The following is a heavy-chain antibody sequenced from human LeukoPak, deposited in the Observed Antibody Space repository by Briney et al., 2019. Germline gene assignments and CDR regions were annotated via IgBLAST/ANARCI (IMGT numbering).Heavy chain of an antibody. J-gene: IGHJ4*02. CDR1: GFTFSSYG. D-gene: IGHD6-13*01. CDR2: ISYDGSNK. V-gene: IGHV3-30*18. CDR3: AKSWSSWYHSPFDY. Sequence: GGSLRLSCAASGFTFSSYGMHWVRQAPGKGLEWVAVISYDGSNKYYADSVKGRFTISRDNSKNTLYLQMNSLRAEDTAVYYCAKSWSSWYHSPFDYWGQGTLVTVSS.